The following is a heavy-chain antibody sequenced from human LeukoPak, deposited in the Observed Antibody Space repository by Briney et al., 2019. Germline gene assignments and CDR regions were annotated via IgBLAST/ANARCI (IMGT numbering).Heavy chain of an antibody. D-gene: IGHD3-22*01. J-gene: IGHJ4*02. CDR2: ISGSGGST. CDR1: GFTFSSYA. Sequence: GGSLRLSCAASGFTFSSYAMSWVRQAPGKGLEWVSAISGSGGSTYYADSVKGRFTTSRDNSKNTLYLQMNSLRAEDTAVYYCAKDSPYYYDSSGYPHFDYWGQGTLVTVSS. CDR3: AKDSPYYYDSSGYPHFDY. V-gene: IGHV3-23*01.